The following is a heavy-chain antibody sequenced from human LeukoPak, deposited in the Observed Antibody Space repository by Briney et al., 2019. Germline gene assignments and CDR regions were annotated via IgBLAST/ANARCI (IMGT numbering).Heavy chain of an antibody. J-gene: IGHJ5*02. CDR1: GYTFTIYY. V-gene: IGHV1-46*01. CDR2: INPSGGST. CDR3: ARGSGPPFWFDP. Sequence: GASVKVSCKASGYTFTIYYMHWVRQAPGEGLEWMGIINPSGGSTSYAQKFQGRVTMTRDTSTSTVYMELSSLRSEDTAVYYCARGSGPPFWFDPWGQGTLVTVSS. D-gene: IGHD3-3*01.